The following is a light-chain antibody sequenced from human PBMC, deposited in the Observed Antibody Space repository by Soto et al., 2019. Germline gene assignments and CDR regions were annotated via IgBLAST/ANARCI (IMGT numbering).Light chain of an antibody. J-gene: IGLJ1*01. V-gene: IGLV2-8*02. Sequence: LTQAPSASKSPGQSVAISCTGTSSDVGGYNYVSWYQQHPGKAPKLMIYEVNKRPSGVPDRFSGSKSGNTASLTVSGLQAEDEADYYCSSYAGSSNVFGTGTKVTV. CDR3: SSYAGSSNV. CDR2: EVN. CDR1: SSDVGGYNY.